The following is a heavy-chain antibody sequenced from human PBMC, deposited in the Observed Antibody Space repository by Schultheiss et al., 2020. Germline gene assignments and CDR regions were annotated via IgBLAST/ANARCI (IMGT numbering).Heavy chain of an antibody. CDR1: GGSISDYY. V-gene: IGHV4-59*12. CDR3: ASTGWGAVAGHFDY. D-gene: IGHD6-19*01. Sequence: SETLSLTCTVSGGSISDYYRTWIRQTPGKGLEWIGYIYYSGSTYYNPSLKSRVTISVDTSKNQFSLKLSSVTAADTAVYYCASTGWGAVAGHFDYWGQGTLVTVSS. CDR2: IYYSGST. J-gene: IGHJ4*02.